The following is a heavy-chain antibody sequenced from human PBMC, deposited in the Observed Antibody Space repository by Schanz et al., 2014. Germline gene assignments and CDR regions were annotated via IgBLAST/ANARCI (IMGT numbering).Heavy chain of an antibody. CDR1: GFTFNSYA. Sequence: QVQLVESGGGVVQPGGSLRLSCAASGFTFNSYAFHWVRQAPGKGLEWVALISYDGNTKYYADSVKGRFTISRDNSKNTLYRQMNSRRADDTAVYYCARDLLVSHYDFWSGNDYWGQGTLVTVSS. J-gene: IGHJ4*02. D-gene: IGHD3-3*01. V-gene: IGHV3-30-3*01. CDR3: ARDLLVSHYDFWSGNDY. CDR2: ISYDGNTK.